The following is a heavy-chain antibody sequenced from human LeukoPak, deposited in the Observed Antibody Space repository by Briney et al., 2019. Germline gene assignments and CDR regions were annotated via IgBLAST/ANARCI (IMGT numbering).Heavy chain of an antibody. CDR3: ARVRSDYYDSSGYVDY. Sequence: SVKVSCKASGGTFSSYAISWVRQAPGQGLEWMGGIIPIFGTANYAQKFQGRVTMTRDTSISTAYMELSRLRSDDTAVYYCARVRSDYYDSSGYVDYWGQGTLVTVSS. D-gene: IGHD3-22*01. V-gene: IGHV1-69*05. J-gene: IGHJ4*02. CDR1: GGTFSSYA. CDR2: IIPIFGTA.